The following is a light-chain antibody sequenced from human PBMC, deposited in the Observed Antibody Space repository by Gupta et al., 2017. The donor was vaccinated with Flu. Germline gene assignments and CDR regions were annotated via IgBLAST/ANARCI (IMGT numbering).Light chain of an antibody. Sequence: DIQMTQSPSSLSASVGDRVSITCRTSQSILTFLNWYQQKPGQAPKLLISAATNLHSGVPSRFSGSGSETDFTLTITSLHPEDVATYYCQQSHSTPFTFGGGTKVEVK. V-gene: IGKV1-39*01. J-gene: IGKJ4*01. CDR3: QQSHSTPFT. CDR1: QSILTF. CDR2: AAT.